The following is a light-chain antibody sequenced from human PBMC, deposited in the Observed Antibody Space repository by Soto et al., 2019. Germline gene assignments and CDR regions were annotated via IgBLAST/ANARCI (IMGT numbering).Light chain of an antibody. CDR3: SSYTSSSTYV. Sequence: QSVLTQPASVSGSPGQSITISCTGTSSDVGGYNYVSWYQQHPGKAPKLMIYDVSNRPSGVSNRFSGSKSGNTASLTISGVPAEDEGGYYCSSYTSSSTYVFGTGTKVTVL. V-gene: IGLV2-14*01. CDR1: SSDVGGYNY. J-gene: IGLJ1*01. CDR2: DVS.